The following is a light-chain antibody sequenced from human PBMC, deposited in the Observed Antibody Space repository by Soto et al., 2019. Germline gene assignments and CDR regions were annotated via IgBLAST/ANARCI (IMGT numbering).Light chain of an antibody. V-gene: IGKV1-5*01. CDR3: QQYNSYPWT. J-gene: IGKJ1*01. Sequence: DIQMTQSPATLSVSLGDRVTITWRASQSISSWLAWYQQQPGKAPKLLIYDASSLESGVPPRFSGSGSGTEFTLTISSLQTDDFATYYCQQYNSYPWTFGQGTKVDIK. CDR1: QSISSW. CDR2: DAS.